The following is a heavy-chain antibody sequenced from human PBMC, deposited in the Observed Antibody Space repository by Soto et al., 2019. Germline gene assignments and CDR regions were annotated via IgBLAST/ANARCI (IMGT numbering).Heavy chain of an antibody. D-gene: IGHD6-13*01. Sequence: EVQLLESGGGLVQPGGSLRLSCAASGFTFSSYAMNWVRQAPGKGLEWVSVISGSDGSTYYADSVKGRFTISRDNSKDTLKLQMNRLRAEGPAGYYCARRRRRWYFDYWGQGTLVTVSS. J-gene: IGHJ4*02. CDR2: ISGSDGST. CDR3: ARRRRRWYFDY. V-gene: IGHV3-23*01. CDR1: GFTFSSYA.